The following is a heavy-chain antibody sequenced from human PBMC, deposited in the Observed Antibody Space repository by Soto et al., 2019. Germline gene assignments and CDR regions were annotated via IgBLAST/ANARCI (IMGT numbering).Heavy chain of an antibody. CDR1: GFTFSSYS. CDR3: ARDYQDIVVVPAMYYFDY. CDR2: ISSSSSYI. D-gene: IGHD2-2*01. V-gene: IGHV3-21*01. Sequence: GGSLRLSXAASGFTFSSYSMNWVRQAPGKGLEWVSSISSSSSYIYYADSVKGRFTISRDNAKNSLYLQMNSLRAEDTAVYYCARDYQDIVVVPAMYYFDYWGQGTLVTVSS. J-gene: IGHJ4*02.